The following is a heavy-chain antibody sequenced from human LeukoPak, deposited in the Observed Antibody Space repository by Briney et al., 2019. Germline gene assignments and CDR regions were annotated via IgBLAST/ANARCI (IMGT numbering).Heavy chain of an antibody. V-gene: IGHV3-53*01. CDR2: IYSGGST. D-gene: IGHD5-24*01. CDR3: ARVDGYNYFDY. J-gene: IGHJ4*02. Sequence: GGSLRLSCAASGFTVSSNYMSWVRQAPGKGLEWVSVIYSGGSTYYADSVKDRFTICRDNSKNTLYLQMNSLRAEDTAVYYCARVDGYNYFDYWGQGTLVTVSS. CDR1: GFTVSSNY.